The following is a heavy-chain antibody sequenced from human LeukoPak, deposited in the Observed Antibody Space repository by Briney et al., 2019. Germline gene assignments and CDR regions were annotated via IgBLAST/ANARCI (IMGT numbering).Heavy chain of an antibody. CDR2: IYYSGST. D-gene: IGHD6-13*01. J-gene: IGHJ4*02. CDR3: ARGPYSSRYDY. V-gene: IGHV4-59*01. Sequence: SETLSLTCTVSGGSISSSYWSWIWQPPGKGLEWIGYIYYSGSTNYNPSLKSRVTMSVDTSKNQFSLNLSSVTAADTAVYYCARGPYSSRYDYWGQGTVVTVSS. CDR1: GGSISSSY.